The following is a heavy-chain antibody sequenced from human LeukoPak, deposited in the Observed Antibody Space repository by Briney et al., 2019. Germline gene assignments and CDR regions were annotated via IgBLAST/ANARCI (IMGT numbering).Heavy chain of an antibody. J-gene: IGHJ4*02. CDR2: INSDGSST. Sequence: PGESLRLSCAASGFTFSSYWMHWVRQAPGKGLVWVSRINSDGSSTSYADSVKGRFTISRDNAKNTLYLQMNSLRAEDTAVYYCARGDTAMAYFDYWGQGTLVTVSS. CDR3: ARGDTAMAYFDY. CDR1: GFTFSSYW. D-gene: IGHD5-18*01. V-gene: IGHV3-74*01.